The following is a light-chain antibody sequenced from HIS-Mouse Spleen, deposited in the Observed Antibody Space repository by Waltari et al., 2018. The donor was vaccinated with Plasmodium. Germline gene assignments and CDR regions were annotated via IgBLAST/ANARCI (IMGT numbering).Light chain of an antibody. J-gene: IGLJ3*02. CDR1: ALPKKY. CDR3: YSTDSSGNHRV. CDR2: KDS. V-gene: IGLV3-10*01. Sequence: SYELTQPPSVSVSPGQTARITCSGDALPKKYAYWYQQKSGPAPVLVIYKDSKRPSGIPERFSGSSSGTMATLTISGAQVEDEADYYCYSTDSSGNHRVFGGGTKLTVL.